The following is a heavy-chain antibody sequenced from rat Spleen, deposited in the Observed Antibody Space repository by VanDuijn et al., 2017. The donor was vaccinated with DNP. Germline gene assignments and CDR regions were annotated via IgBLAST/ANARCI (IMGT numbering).Heavy chain of an antibody. CDR2: ITAGGEYT. Sequence: EVQLVESGGELVQPGRSLNVSCVVSGFTFHNSWMTWISQVPGKGLEWVASITAGGEYTYSPDSVKGRFTISRDNTKNTLYLQMNSLRSEDTATYYCARGGRSYFDYWGHGVMVTVSS. CDR1: GFTFHNSW. J-gene: IGHJ2*01. D-gene: IGHD1-11*01. CDR3: ARGGRSYFDY. V-gene: IGHV5-31*01.